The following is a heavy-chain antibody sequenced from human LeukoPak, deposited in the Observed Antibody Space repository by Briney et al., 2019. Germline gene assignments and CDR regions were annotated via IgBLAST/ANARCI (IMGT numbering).Heavy chain of an antibody. CDR3: AGSYGGNSADAFDI. D-gene: IGHD4-23*01. V-gene: IGHV5-51*07. Sequence: GESLKISCKGSGYSFTSYLIGWVHQMAGEGLEWMGIIYPGDSDTRYSPSFQGQVTISADKSISTAYLQWSSLKASDSAMYYCAGSYGGNSADAFDIWGQGTMVTVSS. CDR2: IYPGDSDT. CDR1: GYSFTSYL. J-gene: IGHJ3*02.